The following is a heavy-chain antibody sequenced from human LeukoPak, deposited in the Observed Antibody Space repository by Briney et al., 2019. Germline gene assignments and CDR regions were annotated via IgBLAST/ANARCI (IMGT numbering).Heavy chain of an antibody. CDR3: ATSYSSSWYVDAFDI. V-gene: IGHV3-7*01. Sequence: PGGSLRLSCAASGFTFSSYWMSWVRQAPGKGLEWVANIKQDGSEKYYVDSVKGRFTISRDNAKNSLYLQMNSLRAEDTAVYYCATSYSSSWYVDAFDIWGQGTMVTVSS. CDR2: IKQDGSEK. CDR1: GFTFSSYW. D-gene: IGHD6-13*01. J-gene: IGHJ3*02.